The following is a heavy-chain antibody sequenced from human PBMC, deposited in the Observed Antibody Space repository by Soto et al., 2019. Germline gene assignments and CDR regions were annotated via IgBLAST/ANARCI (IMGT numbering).Heavy chain of an antibody. D-gene: IGHD3-22*01. Sequence: GASVKVSCKASGGTFSSYAISWVRQAPGQGLEWMGGIIPIFGTANYAQKFQGRVTITADESTNTAYMELSSLRSEDTAVYYCARCSAGLSDDSSGYYSGYYYYGMDVWGPGTTVTVSS. V-gene: IGHV1-69*13. CDR1: GGTFSSYA. J-gene: IGHJ6*02. CDR3: ARCSAGLSDDSSGYYSGYYYYGMDV. CDR2: IIPIFGTA.